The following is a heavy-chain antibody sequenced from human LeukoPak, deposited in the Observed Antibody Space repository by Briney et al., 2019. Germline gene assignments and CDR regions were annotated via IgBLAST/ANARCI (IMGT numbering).Heavy chain of an antibody. Sequence: ASVKVSCKASGYTFTSYYTHWVRQAPGQGLEWMGIINPSGGSTSYAQKFQGRVTMTRDTSTSTVYMELSSLRSEDTAVYYCARSEANYYDSSGYADYWGQGTLVTVSS. V-gene: IGHV1-46*01. J-gene: IGHJ4*02. D-gene: IGHD3-22*01. CDR2: INPSGGST. CDR1: GYTFTSYY. CDR3: ARSEANYYDSSGYADY.